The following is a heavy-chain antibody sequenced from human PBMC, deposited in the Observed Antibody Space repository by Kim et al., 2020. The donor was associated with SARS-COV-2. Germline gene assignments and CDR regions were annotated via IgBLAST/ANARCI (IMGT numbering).Heavy chain of an antibody. J-gene: IGHJ3*01. Sequence: SETLSLTCAVSGGSISSSNWWSWVRQPPGKGLEWIGEIYHSGSTNYNPSLKSRVTISVDKSKNQFSLKLSSVAAADTAVYYCASHEPAAIFYSWGQGTMVTVSS. CDR2: IYHSGST. CDR3: ASHEPAAIFYS. CDR1: GGSISSSNW. V-gene: IGHV4-4*02. D-gene: IGHD2-2*01.